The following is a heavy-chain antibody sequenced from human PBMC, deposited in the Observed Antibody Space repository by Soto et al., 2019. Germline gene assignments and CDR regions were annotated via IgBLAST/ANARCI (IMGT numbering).Heavy chain of an antibody. CDR1: GYTFTGYY. CDR2: INPNSGGT. CDR3: AREYYYDSSVAY. Sequence: ASVKVSCKASGYTFTGYYMHWVRQAPGQGLEWMGWINPNSGGTNYAQKFQGRVTVTRDTSISTAYMELSRLRSDDTAVYYCAREYYYDSSVAYWGQGTLVTVSS. V-gene: IGHV1-2*02. D-gene: IGHD3-22*01. J-gene: IGHJ4*02.